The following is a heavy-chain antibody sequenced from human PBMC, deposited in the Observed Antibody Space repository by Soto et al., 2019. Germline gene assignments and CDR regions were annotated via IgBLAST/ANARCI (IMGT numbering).Heavy chain of an antibody. V-gene: IGHV4-59*01. CDR2: IYYSGST. CDR3: ARGVAAAGYFDY. D-gene: IGHD6-13*01. Sequence: SETLSLTCTVSGGSISSYYWSWIRQPPGKGLEWIGYIYYSGSTNYNPSLKSRVTISVDTSKNQFSLKLSSVTAADTAVYYCARGVAAAGYFDYWGQGTLVTVSS. J-gene: IGHJ4*02. CDR1: GGSISSYY.